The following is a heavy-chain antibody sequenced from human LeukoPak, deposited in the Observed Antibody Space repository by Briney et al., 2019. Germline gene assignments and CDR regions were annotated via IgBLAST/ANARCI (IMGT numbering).Heavy chain of an antibody. V-gene: IGHV5-10-1*01. CDR1: GYSFTSYR. J-gene: IGHJ6*02. Sequence: HGESLKISCKGSGYSFTSYRISWVRQMPGKGLEWMGRIDSSDSYTNYSPSFQGHVTISADKSISTAYLQWSSLKASDTAMYYCARSPWDTAMVTYYYYGMDVWGQGTTVTVSS. D-gene: IGHD5-18*01. CDR2: IDSSDSYT. CDR3: ARSPWDTAMVTYYYYGMDV.